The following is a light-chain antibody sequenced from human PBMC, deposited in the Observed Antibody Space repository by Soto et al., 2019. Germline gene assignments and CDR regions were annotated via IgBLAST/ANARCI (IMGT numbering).Light chain of an antibody. CDR3: QLVDSGVSYRTWV. CDR2: KNS. V-gene: IGLV3-25*03. J-gene: IGLJ3*02. Sequence: SYELTQPPSVSVSPGQTARITCSGDALPNEFTYWYQQKPGQAPVLVIYKNSERPSGIPERFSASSSGTTVTLTITGVQAEDEADYYCQLVDSGVSYRTWVFGGGTKVTVL. CDR1: ALPNEF.